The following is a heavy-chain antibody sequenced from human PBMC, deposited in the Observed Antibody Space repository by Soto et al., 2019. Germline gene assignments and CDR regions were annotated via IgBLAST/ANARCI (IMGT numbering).Heavy chain of an antibody. V-gene: IGHV3-23*01. CDR3: AKGVAYCGGDCYIPGVYFEFHPYYYYGMDV. Sequence: PGGSLRLSCAASGFTFSSYAMSWVRQAPGKELELVSAISGSGGSTYYADSVKGRFTISRDNSKNTLYLQMNSLRAEDTAVYYCAKGVAYCGGDCYIPGVYFEFHPYYYYGMDVWGQGTTVTVSS. CDR2: ISGSGGST. D-gene: IGHD2-21*02. CDR1: GFTFSSYA. J-gene: IGHJ6*02.